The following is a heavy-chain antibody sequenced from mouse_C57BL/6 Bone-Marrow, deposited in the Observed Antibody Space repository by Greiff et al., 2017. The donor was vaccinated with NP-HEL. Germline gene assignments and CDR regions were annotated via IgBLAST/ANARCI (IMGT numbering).Heavy chain of an antibody. CDR2: IHPNSGST. D-gene: IGHD1-1*01. CDR1: GYTFTSYW. CDR3: ARFVTTVAPFDY. Sequence: LQPGAELVKPGASVKLSCKASGYTFTSYWMHWVKQRPGQGLEWIGMIHPNSGSTNYNEKFKSKATLTVDKSSSTAYMQLSSLTSEDSAVYYCARFVTTVAPFDYWGQGTTLTVSS. V-gene: IGHV1-64*01. J-gene: IGHJ2*01.